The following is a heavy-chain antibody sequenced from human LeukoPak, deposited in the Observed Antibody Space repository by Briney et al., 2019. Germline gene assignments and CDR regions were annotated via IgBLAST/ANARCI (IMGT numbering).Heavy chain of an antibody. Sequence: SETLSLTCTVSGVSISSSSYYWGWIRQPPGKGLEWIGSIYYSGSTYYNPSLKSRVTISVDTSKNQFSLKLSSVTAADTAVYYCARMYSSGLDYWGQGTLVTVSS. D-gene: IGHD6-19*01. J-gene: IGHJ4*02. CDR3: ARMYSSGLDY. V-gene: IGHV4-39*01. CDR1: GVSISSSSYY. CDR2: IYYSGST.